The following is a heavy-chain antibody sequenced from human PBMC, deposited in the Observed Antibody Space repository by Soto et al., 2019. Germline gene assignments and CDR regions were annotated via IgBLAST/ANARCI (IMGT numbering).Heavy chain of an antibody. D-gene: IGHD3-10*01. CDR1: GGSFSGYY. J-gene: IGHJ6*02. CDR3: ARGDRGTFGGEYYGMDV. V-gene: IGHV4-34*01. Sequence: SETLSLTCAVHGGSFSGYYWSWIRQPPGKGLEWIGEINHSGSTNYNPSLKSRVTISVDTSKNQFSLKLSSVTAADTAVYYCARGDRGTFGGEYYGMDVWGQGTTVTVSS. CDR2: INHSGST.